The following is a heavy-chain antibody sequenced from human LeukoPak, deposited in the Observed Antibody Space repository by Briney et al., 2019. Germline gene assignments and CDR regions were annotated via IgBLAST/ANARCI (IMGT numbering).Heavy chain of an antibody. CDR3: AKDLSYGSGSNFDY. CDR1: GFTFSSYG. D-gene: IGHD3-10*01. V-gene: IGHV3-30*18. J-gene: IGHJ4*02. CDR2: ISYDGSNR. Sequence: GGSLRLSCAASGFTFSSYGMHWVRQAPGKGLEWVAVISYDGSNRYYADSVKGRFTISRDNSNNTLYLQMTSLRAEDTAVYYCAKDLSYGSGSNFDYWGQGTLVTVSS.